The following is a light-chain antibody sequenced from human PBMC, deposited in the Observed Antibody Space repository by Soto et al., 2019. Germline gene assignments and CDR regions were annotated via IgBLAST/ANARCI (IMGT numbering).Light chain of an antibody. CDR3: CSYAGTNTVV. CDR2: EGN. V-gene: IGLV2-23*01. J-gene: IGLJ1*01. CDR1: SSDVGSYNL. Sequence: QSVLTQPASVSGSPGQSITISCTGTSSDVGSYNLVSWYQQHPGKAPKLMIYEGNKRPSGVSTRCSGSKSANTASLTISGLQTEDEAAYYFCSYAGTNTVVFGTGTKLTVL.